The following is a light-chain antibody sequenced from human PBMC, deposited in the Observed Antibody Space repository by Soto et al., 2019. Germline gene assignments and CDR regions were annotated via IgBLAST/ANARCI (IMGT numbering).Light chain of an antibody. CDR1: SSDVGGYNY. V-gene: IGLV2-14*01. CDR2: DVS. CDR3: RSYTSSSTLYVV. J-gene: IGLJ2*01. Sequence: QSVLTQPASVSGSPGQSITISCTGTSSDVGGYNYVSWYQQHPGKAPKLMIYDVSNRPSGVSNRFSCSKSGNTASLTISGLQAEDEADYYCRSYTSSSTLYVVFGGGTKVTVL.